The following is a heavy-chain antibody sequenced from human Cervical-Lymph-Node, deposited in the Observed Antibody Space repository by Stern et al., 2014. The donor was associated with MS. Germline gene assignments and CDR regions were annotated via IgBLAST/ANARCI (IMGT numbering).Heavy chain of an antibody. CDR2: IYGRGST. CDR3: ARSGVAVRDFDY. Sequence: QVQLQQWGAGLLKPSETLSLTCAVSGGSLNGYYWSWIRQTPGTGLEWLGEIYGRGSTDYNPSLKSRLTMSLDTSTNHFSLKLASVTAADTAVYYCARSGVAVRDFDYWGQGTLVAVSS. J-gene: IGHJ4*02. CDR1: GGSLNGYY. V-gene: IGHV4-34*01. D-gene: IGHD6-19*01.